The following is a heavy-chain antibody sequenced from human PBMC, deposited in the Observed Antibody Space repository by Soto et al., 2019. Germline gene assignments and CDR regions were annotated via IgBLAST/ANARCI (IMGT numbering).Heavy chain of an antibody. J-gene: IGHJ4*02. V-gene: IGHV3-23*01. CDR2: FRAGGDDGTT. D-gene: IGHD3-10*01. CDR1: GFTFSGYS. CDR3: AKKVNSGSGSQYFDY. Sequence: GGSLRLSCVASGFTFSGYSMSWVRQAPGKGLEWVSGFRAGGDDGTTYYADSVKGRFTISRDNSKNTLFLQMNSLRAEDTAIYYCAKKVNSGSGSQYFDYFGQGTLVTVSS.